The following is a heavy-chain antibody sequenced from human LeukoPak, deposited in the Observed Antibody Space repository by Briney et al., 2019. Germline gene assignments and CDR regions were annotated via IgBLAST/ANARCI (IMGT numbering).Heavy chain of an antibody. J-gene: IGHJ6*02. D-gene: IGHD6-19*01. Sequence: SETLSLTCTVSGGSISSYYWSWIRQPPGKGLEWIGEINHSGSTNYNPSLKSRVTISVDTSKNQFSLKLSSVTAADTAVYYCARRWLTNYYYYGMDVWGQGTTVTVSS. CDR3: ARRWLTNYYYYGMDV. CDR2: INHSGST. CDR1: GGSISSYY. V-gene: IGHV4-34*01.